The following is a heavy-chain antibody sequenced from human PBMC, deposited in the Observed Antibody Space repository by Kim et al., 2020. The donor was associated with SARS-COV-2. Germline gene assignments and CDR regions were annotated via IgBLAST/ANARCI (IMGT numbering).Heavy chain of an antibody. CDR3: AKDGEYCSGGSCYQLDY. Sequence: VKSRFTISRDNAKNSLYLQMNSLRAEDTALYYCAKDGEYCSGGSCYQLDYWGQGTLVTVSS. V-gene: IGHV3-9*01. D-gene: IGHD2-15*01. J-gene: IGHJ4*02.